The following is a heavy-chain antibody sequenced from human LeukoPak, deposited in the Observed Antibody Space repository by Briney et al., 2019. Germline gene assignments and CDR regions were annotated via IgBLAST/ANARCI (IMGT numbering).Heavy chain of an antibody. J-gene: IGHJ4*02. CDR2: INHSGST. CDR3: ARFDVVPAAIGY. D-gene: IGHD2-2*01. V-gene: IGHV4-34*01. CDR1: GGSFSGYY. Sequence: PSETLSLTCAVYGGSFSGYYWSWIRQPPGKGLEWIGEINHSGSTNYNPSLKSRVTISVDTSKYQFSLKLSSVTAADTAVYYCARFDVVPAAIGYWGQGTLVTVSS.